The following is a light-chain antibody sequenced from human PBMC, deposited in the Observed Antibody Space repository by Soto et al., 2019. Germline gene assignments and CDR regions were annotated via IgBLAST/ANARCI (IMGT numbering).Light chain of an antibody. Sequence: QSVLTQPPSLSEAPRQRVTISCSGSSSNIGENAVNWYQQFPGKAPKLLIYYDDLLPSGVSDRFSGSKSGTSASLAISGLQSEDEADYYCAAWDNSLNGWVFGGGTKLTVL. J-gene: IGLJ3*02. CDR2: YDD. CDR1: SSNIGENA. CDR3: AAWDNSLNGWV. V-gene: IGLV1-36*01.